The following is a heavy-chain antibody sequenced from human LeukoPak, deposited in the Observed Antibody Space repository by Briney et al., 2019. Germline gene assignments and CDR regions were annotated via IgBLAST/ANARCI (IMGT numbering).Heavy chain of an antibody. D-gene: IGHD2-2*01. V-gene: IGHV4-4*02. Sequence: SETLSLTCAVSGGSISSSNWWSWVRQPPGKGLEWIGEIYHSGSTNYNPSLKSRVTISVDKSKNQFSLKLSSVTAADTAVYYCARDHIAVGPAVKKDALDFWGQGTAVTVSS. J-gene: IGHJ3*01. CDR2: IYHSGST. CDR1: GGSISSSNW. CDR3: ARDHIAVGPAVKKDALDF.